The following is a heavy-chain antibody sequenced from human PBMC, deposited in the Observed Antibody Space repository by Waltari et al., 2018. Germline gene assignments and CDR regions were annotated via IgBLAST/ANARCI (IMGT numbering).Heavy chain of an antibody. V-gene: IGHV3-48*03. Sequence: EVQLVESGGGLVQPGGSLRLSCAASGFTFSSYEMNWVRQAPGKGLEWVSYISSSGSTIYYADSVKGRFTISRDNAKKSLYLQMNSLGAEDTAVYYCARDRVGATTQLFEYWGQGTLVTVSS. CDR1: GFTFSSYE. CDR3: ARDRVGATTQLFEY. J-gene: IGHJ4*02. D-gene: IGHD1-26*01. CDR2: ISSSGSTI.